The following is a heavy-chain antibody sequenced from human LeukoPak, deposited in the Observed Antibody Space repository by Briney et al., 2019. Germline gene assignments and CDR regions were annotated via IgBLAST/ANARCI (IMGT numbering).Heavy chain of an antibody. Sequence: GGSLRLSCAASGFTFSSYAMHWVRQAPGKGLEWVAVISYDGTNKYYADSVKGRFIISRDNSKNTLYLQMNSLRPEDTAVYYCTSLAGSSGWYLAPNDYWGQGTLVTVSS. CDR2: ISYDGTNK. J-gene: IGHJ4*02. D-gene: IGHD6-19*01. CDR3: TSLAGSSGWYLAPNDY. CDR1: GFTFSSYA. V-gene: IGHV3-30-3*01.